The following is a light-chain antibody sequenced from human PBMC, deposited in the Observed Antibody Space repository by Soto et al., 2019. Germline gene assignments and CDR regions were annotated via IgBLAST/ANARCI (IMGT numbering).Light chain of an antibody. CDR2: DVS. CDR3: SSYTSSSTLV. J-gene: IGLJ2*01. Sequence: QSALTQPASVSGSPGQSITLSCTGTSSDVGGYNYVSWYQQHPGKAPKLMIYDVSNRPSGGSNRFSGSKSGNTASLTISGLQAEDEADYYCSSYTSSSTLVFGGGTQLTVL. CDR1: SSDVGGYNY. V-gene: IGLV2-14*01.